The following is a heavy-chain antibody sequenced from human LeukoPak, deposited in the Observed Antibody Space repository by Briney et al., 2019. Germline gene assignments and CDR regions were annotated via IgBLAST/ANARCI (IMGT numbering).Heavy chain of an antibody. CDR3: ARDGGYFDCYDY. CDR2: ISSSTSYI. D-gene: IGHD3-9*01. CDR1: GFTFSSYT. V-gene: IGHV3-21*01. Sequence: GGSLRLSCAASGFTFSSYTMIWVRQAPGKGLAWVSYISSSTSYIYYADSVKGRFTVSRDNAKNSLYLQMNSLRAEDTAVYYCARDGGYFDCYDYWGQGTLVTVSS. J-gene: IGHJ4*02.